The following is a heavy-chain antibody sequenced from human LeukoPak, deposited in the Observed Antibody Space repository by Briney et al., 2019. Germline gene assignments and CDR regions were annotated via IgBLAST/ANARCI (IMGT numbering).Heavy chain of an antibody. V-gene: IGHV4-59*01. D-gene: IGHD3-3*01. J-gene: IGHJ4*02. CDR1: GGSFSSYC. CDR2: IFYSGST. Sequence: PSETLPLTCTVSGGSFSSYCWSWIRQPPGKGLEWIGYIFYSGSTNYNPSLKSRVTISVDTSKNQFSLKLSSVTAADTAVYYCVRSDDFWSGYYGYWGQGTLVTVSS. CDR3: VRSDDFWSGYYGY.